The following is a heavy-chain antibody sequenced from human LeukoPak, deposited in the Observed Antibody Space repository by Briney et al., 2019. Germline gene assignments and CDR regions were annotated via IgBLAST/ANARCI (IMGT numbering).Heavy chain of an antibody. J-gene: IGHJ4*02. D-gene: IGHD3-16*01. V-gene: IGHV3-9*01. CDR3: AKDNGRGGNFDY. Sequence: GGSLRLSCAASGFTFDDYAMHWVRQAPGGGLEWVSGISWNSGSIGYADSVKGRFTISRDNAKNSLYLQMNSLRAEDTALYYCAKDNGRGGNFDYWGQGTLVTVSS. CDR2: ISWNSGSI. CDR1: GFTFDDYA.